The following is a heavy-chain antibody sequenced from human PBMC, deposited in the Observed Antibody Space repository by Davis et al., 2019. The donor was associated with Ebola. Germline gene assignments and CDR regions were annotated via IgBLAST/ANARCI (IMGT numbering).Heavy chain of an antibody. CDR1: GGSISGYY. CDR3: ARWPGYCSGGNCYSGLDV. J-gene: IGHJ6*02. D-gene: IGHD2-15*01. CDR2: FQTTGST. Sequence: PSETLSLTCTVSGGSISGYYWNWIRRPAGKGLEWIGRFQTTGSTNYNPSLKSRVTMSVDTSKNQLSLKLNSVTAADTAVYYCARWPGYCSGGNCYSGLDVWGQGTTVTVSS. V-gene: IGHV4-4*07.